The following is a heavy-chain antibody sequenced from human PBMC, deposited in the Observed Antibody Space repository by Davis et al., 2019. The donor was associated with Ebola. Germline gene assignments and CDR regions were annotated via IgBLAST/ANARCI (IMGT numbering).Heavy chain of an antibody. V-gene: IGHV3-23*01. CDR3: AGDPNWESGS. D-gene: IGHD1-1*01. CDR2: INGGGAAV. CDR1: GFSFSRTD. Sequence: PGGSLRPSCAAPGFSFSRTDMNWFRQAPGRGPGWSPIINGGGAAVYYAESVKGRFTISRDNSKNFLYLQMDSLRIEDTAQYYCAGDPNWESGSWGQGTLVSVSS. J-gene: IGHJ5*02.